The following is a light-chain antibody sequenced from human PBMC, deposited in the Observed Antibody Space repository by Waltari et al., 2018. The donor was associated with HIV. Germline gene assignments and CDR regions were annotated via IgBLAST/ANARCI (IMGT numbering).Light chain of an antibody. CDR2: DVS. Sequence: QSFLHQPATVSVSPGQWITISCSASSSDVGGYKSVSWHQQHPGKAPILKIYDVSNRPSGVSIRFSGTKSANTASLSISGVQAEDEAVYYCSSYTSSSPYAFGTGSEVTVL. CDR3: SSYTSSSPYA. V-gene: IGLV2-14*03. CDR1: SSDVGGYKS. J-gene: IGLJ1*01.